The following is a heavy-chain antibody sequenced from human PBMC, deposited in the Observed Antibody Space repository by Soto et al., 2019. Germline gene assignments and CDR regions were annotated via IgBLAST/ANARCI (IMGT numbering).Heavy chain of an antibody. CDR1: GYTFTSYA. CDR2: INAGNGNT. D-gene: IGHD3-10*01. CDR3: ARLGVVRGVIRGWFDP. Sequence: GASVKVSCKASGYTFTSYAMHWVRQAPGQRLEWMGWINAGNGNTKYSQKFQGRVTITRDTSASTAYMELSSVTAADTAVYYCARLGVVRGVIRGWFDPWGQGTLVTVSS. V-gene: IGHV1-3*01. J-gene: IGHJ5*02.